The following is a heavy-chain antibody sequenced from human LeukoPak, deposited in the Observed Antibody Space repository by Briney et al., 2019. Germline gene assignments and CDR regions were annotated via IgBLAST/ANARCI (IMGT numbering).Heavy chain of an antibody. CDR3: ARGYYDFWSGTYFDY. J-gene: IGHJ4*02. CDR1: GFTFSSYE. CDR2: IYSGGST. V-gene: IGHV3-53*01. Sequence: GGSLRLSCAASGFTFSSYEMNWVRQAPGKGLEWVSVIYSGGSTYYADSVKGRFTISRDNSKNTLYLQMNSLRAEDTAVYYCARGYYDFWSGTYFDYWGQGTLVTVSS. D-gene: IGHD3-3*01.